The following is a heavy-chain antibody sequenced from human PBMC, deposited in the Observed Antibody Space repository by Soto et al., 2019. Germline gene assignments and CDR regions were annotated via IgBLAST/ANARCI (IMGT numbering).Heavy chain of an antibody. J-gene: IGHJ4*02. CDR1: GYSITSGDS. CDR2: IYHSGTA. CDR3: SRGVNL. Sequence: ASETLSLTCAVSGYSITSGDSWGWFRQPPGKGLEWIGTIYHSGTAYYNPSPTSRVTISIDTSKHQFSLTLSSVTAADSAVYYCSRGVNLWGQGVLVTVSS. V-gene: IGHV4-38-2*01. D-gene: IGHD2-21*01.